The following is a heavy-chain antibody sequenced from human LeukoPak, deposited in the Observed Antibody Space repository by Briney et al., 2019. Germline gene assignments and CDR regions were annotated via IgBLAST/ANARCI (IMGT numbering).Heavy chain of an antibody. CDR3: AKIDTFDYDTSGRHWLDS. D-gene: IGHD4-17*01. Sequence: GGSLRLSCVASGFSFSKYGMHWVRQAPGKGLEWVSFLRFDATSNYYAESVRGRFTISRGNSRNTLYLQMNSLRTEDTAVYYCAKIDTFDYDTSGRHWLDSWGQGTLVTVSS. V-gene: IGHV3-30*02. CDR1: GFSFSKYG. J-gene: IGHJ5*01. CDR2: LRFDATSN.